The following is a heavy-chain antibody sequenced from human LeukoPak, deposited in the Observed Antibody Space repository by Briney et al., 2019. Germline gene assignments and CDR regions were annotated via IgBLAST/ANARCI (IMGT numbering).Heavy chain of an antibody. V-gene: IGHV3-23*01. D-gene: IGHD3-16*02. Sequence: PGGSLRLSCAASGFTFSSYAMSWVRQAPGKGLEWVSAISGSGGSTYYADSVKGRITISRDNSKNTLYPQMNSLRAEDTAVYYCAKVYDYVWGSYHYFDYWGQGTLVTASS. CDR3: AKVYDYVWGSYHYFDY. J-gene: IGHJ4*02. CDR1: GFTFSSYA. CDR2: ISGSGGST.